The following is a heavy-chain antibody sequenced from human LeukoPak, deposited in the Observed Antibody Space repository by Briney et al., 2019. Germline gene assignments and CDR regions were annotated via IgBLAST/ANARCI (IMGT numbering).Heavy chain of an antibody. D-gene: IGHD1-26*01. V-gene: IGHV4-38-2*02. J-gene: IGHJ4*02. CDR3: ARGKSRGSHIDY. CDR2: FYDSGNT. CDR1: GYSISSGYY. Sequence: SETLSLTCTVSGYSISSGYYWGWIRQPPGKGLEWIGSFYDSGNTYYNPSLKSRVTISVDTSKDQFSLKVRSVTAADTAVYFCARGKSRGSHIDYWGQGTLVTVSS.